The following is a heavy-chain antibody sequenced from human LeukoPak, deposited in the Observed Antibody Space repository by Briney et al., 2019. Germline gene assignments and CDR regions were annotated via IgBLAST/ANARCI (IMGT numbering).Heavy chain of an antibody. J-gene: IGHJ1*01. CDR2: INHSGST. CDR1: GVYFSSSGYY. Sequence: SETLSLTCSVSGVYFSSSGYYWSWIRQPPGKGLEWIGEINHSGSTNYNPSLKSRVTISVDTSKNQFSLKLSSVTAADTAVYYCARGRQDIVVVPAARRIEYFQHWGQGTLVTVSS. CDR3: ARGRQDIVVVPAARRIEYFQH. D-gene: IGHD2-2*01. V-gene: IGHV4-34*01.